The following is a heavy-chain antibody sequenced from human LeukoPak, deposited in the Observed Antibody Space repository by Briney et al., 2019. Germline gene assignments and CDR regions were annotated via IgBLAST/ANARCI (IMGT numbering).Heavy chain of an antibody. CDR2: INPSGGST. V-gene: IGHV1-46*01. CDR3: ARGLLGGTGTTHFDY. Sequence: ASVKVSCKASGYTFTSYYMHWVRQAPGQGLEWMGIINPSGGSTSYAQKFQGRVTMTRDMSTSTVYMELSSLRSEDTAVYYCARGLLGGTGTTHFDYWGQGTLVTVSS. CDR1: GYTFTSYY. D-gene: IGHD1-1*01. J-gene: IGHJ4*02.